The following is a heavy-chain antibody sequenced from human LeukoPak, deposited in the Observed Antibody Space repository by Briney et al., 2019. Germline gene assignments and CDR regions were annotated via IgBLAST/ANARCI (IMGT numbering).Heavy chain of an antibody. CDR1: GYSFTSYW. V-gene: IGHV5-10-1*01. CDR2: IDPSDSYT. Sequence: GESLKISCKGSGYSFTSYWINWVRQMAGKGLEWMGRIDPSDSYTNYSPSFRGHVTISADKSINTAYLQWSSLKASDTAMYYCARVPRGANSMVATSPPFDYWGQGTLVTVSS. J-gene: IGHJ4*02. D-gene: IGHD5-12*01. CDR3: ARVPRGANSMVATSPPFDY.